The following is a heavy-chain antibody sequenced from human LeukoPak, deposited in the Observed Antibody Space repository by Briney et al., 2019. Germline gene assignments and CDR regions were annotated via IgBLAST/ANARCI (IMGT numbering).Heavy chain of an antibody. CDR3: ARGTRIAAAAPYYYYGMDV. V-gene: IGHV1-8*01. CDR1: GYTLTSYD. D-gene: IGHD6-13*01. CDR2: MNPNSGNT. Sequence: ASVKVSCKASGYTLTSYDINWVRQATGQGLEWMGWMNPNSGNTGYAQKFQGRVTMTRNTSISTAYMELSSLRSEDTAVYYCARGTRIAAAAPYYYYGMDVWGQGTTVTVSS. J-gene: IGHJ6*02.